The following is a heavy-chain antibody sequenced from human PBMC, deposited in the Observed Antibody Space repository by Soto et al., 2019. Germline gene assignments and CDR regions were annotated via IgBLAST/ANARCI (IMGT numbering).Heavy chain of an antibody. CDR1: GCTFQEYR. J-gene: IGHJ2*01. CDR2: ITRKRDTT. D-gene: IGHD1-26*01. Sequence: GSLRLSCQPSGCTFQEYRLSPGRQATGKGLEGVSGITRKRDTTGYGDASTGRITISRDNAQKARYLQMTSLRAEDTALYYCDIEPEGGGPIEYF. CDR3: DIEPEGGGPIEYF. V-gene: IGHV3-20*04.